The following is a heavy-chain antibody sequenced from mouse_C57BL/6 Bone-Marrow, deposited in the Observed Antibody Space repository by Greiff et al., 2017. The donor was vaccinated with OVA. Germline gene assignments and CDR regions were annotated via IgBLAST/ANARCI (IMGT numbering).Heavy chain of an antibody. V-gene: IGHV1-82*01. CDR3: AKGGDYPFAY. CDR1: GYAFSNSW. D-gene: IGHD2-4*01. CDR2: IYPGDGDT. J-gene: IGHJ3*01. Sequence: VQLQQSGPELVKPGASVKISCKASGYAFSNSWMNWVKQRPGKGLEWIGRIYPGDGDTNYNGKFKGKATLTADKSSSTAYMQLSSLTSEDSAVYFCAKGGDYPFAYWGQGTLVTVSA.